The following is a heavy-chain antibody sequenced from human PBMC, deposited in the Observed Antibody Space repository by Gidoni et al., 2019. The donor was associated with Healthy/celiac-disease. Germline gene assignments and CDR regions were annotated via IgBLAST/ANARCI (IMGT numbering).Heavy chain of an antibody. V-gene: IGHV1-46*01. Sequence: QLQLVQSAAELKKPGASVKVSCKASGYTFTSYYMHWVRQAPGQGLEWMGLINPSGGSTSYAQKFQGRVTMTRDTSTSTVYMELSSLRSEDTAVYYCAASDTVAGPDYWGQGTLVTVSS. CDR3: AASDTVAGPDY. CDR2: INPSGGST. J-gene: IGHJ4*02. CDR1: GYTFTSYY. D-gene: IGHD6-19*01.